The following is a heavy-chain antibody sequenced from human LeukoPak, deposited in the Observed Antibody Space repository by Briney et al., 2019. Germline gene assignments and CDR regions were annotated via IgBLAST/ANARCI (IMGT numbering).Heavy chain of an antibody. CDR2: ISSGDSAR. Sequence: GGSLRLSCAASGSTFSNHYMNWVRQAPGKGLEWVSSISSGDSARYYADSVKGRFTISRDNAKSSLYLQMNSLRAEDTAVYYCARQCSITSCLWGQGTLVTVSS. CDR3: ARQCSITSCL. CDR1: GSTFSNHY. J-gene: IGHJ4*02. D-gene: IGHD2-2*01. V-gene: IGHV3-21*01.